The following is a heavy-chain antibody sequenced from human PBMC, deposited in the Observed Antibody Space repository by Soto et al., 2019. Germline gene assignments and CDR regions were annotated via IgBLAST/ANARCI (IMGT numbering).Heavy chain of an antibody. CDR2: IYSDGST. CDR1: GFTVSSNY. J-gene: IGHJ5*02. V-gene: IGHV3-53*01. D-gene: IGHD3-22*01. CDR3: ARNYYDSGGGFDP. Sequence: GGSLRLSCAASGFTVSSNYMSWVRQAPGKGLEWVSVIYSDGSTYYADSVKGRFTISRDNSKNTLYLQVNSLRAEDTAVYYCARNYYDSGGGFDPWGQGTLVTVSS.